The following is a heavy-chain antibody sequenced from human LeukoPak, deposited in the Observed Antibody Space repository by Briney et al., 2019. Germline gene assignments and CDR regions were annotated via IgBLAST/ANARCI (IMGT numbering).Heavy chain of an antibody. J-gene: IGHJ4*02. CDR3: ARDAFDS. CDR1: GLPFSRYS. CDR2: ISSSSRYI. V-gene: IGHV3-21*01. Sequence: PGRSLGLSCAASGLPFSRYSTNWVPQAPGKGLEWASSISSSSRYIYYADSRKCRFTISRDNAKNSLYLHMNILRPNGMAVYYCARDAFDSWGPGTLVSVSS.